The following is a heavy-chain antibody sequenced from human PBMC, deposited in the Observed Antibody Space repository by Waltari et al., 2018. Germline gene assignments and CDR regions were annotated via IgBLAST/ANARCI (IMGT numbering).Heavy chain of an antibody. Sequence: QLQLQESGPGLVKPSETLSLTFTVSGGSISRRNYSCGWIRPPPGKGLDWIASIYHSGSTYYNPPLKSRVTISVDTSKNQFSLKLTSVTAADTAVYYCARIYGSGSPIPSVDYWGQGTLVTVSS. D-gene: IGHD3-10*01. CDR1: GGSISRRNYS. J-gene: IGHJ4*02. CDR2: IYHSGST. V-gene: IGHV4-39*01. CDR3: ARIYGSGSPIPSVDY.